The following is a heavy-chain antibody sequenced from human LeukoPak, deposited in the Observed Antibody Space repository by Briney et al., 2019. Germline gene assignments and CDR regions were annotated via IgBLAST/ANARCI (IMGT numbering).Heavy chain of an antibody. CDR1: GFTVSNNY. Sequence: GGSLRLSCAAPGFTVSNNYMSWVRQAPGKGLEWVSVIYSGGSTCYADSVKGRFTISRDNSKNTLYLQMNSLRAEDTAVYYCARDTYSTWGQGTLVTVFS. CDR3: ARDTYST. J-gene: IGHJ4*02. CDR2: IYSGGST. V-gene: IGHV3-66*01. D-gene: IGHD6-13*01.